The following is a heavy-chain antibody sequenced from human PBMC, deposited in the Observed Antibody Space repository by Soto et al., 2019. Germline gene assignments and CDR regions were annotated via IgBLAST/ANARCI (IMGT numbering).Heavy chain of an antibody. Sequence: EVQLLESGGGLVQPGGSLRLSCAASGFTFGRYGMTWGRQAPGKGRECVSGITAATGTTYYADSVKGRFTISRDLSTNTLFLQMNSLRAAESAVYYCAKAKGRSNFYYSGLDVWGQGTTVTVSS. CDR3: AKAKGRSNFYYSGLDV. CDR1: GFTFGRYG. CDR2: ITAATGTT. D-gene: IGHD5-12*01. V-gene: IGHV3-23*01. J-gene: IGHJ6*02.